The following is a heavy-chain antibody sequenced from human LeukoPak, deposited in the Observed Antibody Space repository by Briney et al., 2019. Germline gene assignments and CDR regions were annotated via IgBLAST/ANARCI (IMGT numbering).Heavy chain of an antibody. Sequence: SETLSLTCTVSGVSISGYYWSWIRQPPGKGLEWIGYIYYSGSTDYNPSLKSRVTISVDMSKNQFSLKLSSVTAADTAVYYCASTPYDSSGYYHEPFDYWGQGTLVTVSS. D-gene: IGHD3-22*01. CDR1: GVSISGYY. J-gene: IGHJ4*02. V-gene: IGHV4-59*01. CDR3: ASTPYDSSGYYHEPFDY. CDR2: IYYSGST.